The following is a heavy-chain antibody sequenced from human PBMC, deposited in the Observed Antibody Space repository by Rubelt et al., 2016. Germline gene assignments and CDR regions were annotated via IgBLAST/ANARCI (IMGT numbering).Heavy chain of an antibody. J-gene: IGHJ4*02. CDR3: ARYSGYDFREYYFDY. CDR1: GGSISSYY. CDR2: IYYSGST. V-gene: IGHV4-59*12. Sequence: GPGLVKPSETLSLTCTVSGGSISSYYRSWIRQPPGKGLEWIGYIYYSGSTNYNPSLKSRVTISVDTSKNQFSLKLSPVTAADTAVYYCARYSGYDFREYYFDYWGQGTLVTVSP. D-gene: IGHD5-12*01.